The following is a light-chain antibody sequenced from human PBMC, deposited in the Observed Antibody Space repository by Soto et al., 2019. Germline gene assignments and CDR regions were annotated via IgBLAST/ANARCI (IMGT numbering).Light chain of an antibody. V-gene: IGLV2-14*02. CDR1: SSDIGSYNL. CDR2: EVI. Sequence: QSALTQPASVSGSPGQSITISCTGTSSDIGSYNLVSWYQQHPGKAPKLMIYEVIKRPSGISPRFSGSKAGNTASLTISGLQADDEADYFCSTYTSASTSFGGGTKLTVL. CDR3: STYTSASTS. J-gene: IGLJ2*01.